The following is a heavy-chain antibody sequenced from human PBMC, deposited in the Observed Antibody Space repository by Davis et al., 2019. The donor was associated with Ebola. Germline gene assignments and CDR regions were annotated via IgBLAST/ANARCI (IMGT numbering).Heavy chain of an antibody. CDR1: GGSFSGYY. V-gene: IGHV4-34*01. CDR2: INHSGST. CDR3: ARGGAPVGIRGRAFDT. J-gene: IGHJ3*02. D-gene: IGHD6-13*01. Sequence: PSETLSLTCAVYGGSFSGYYWSWIRQPPGKGLEWIGEINHSGSTNYNPSLKSRVTISVDTSKNQFSLKLSSVTAADTAVYYCARGGAPVGIRGRAFDTWGQGTMVTVSS.